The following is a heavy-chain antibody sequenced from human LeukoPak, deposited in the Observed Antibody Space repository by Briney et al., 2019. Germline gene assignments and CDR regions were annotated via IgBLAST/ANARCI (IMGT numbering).Heavy chain of an antibody. CDR1: GGSISSYY. V-gene: IGHV4-59*08. CDR2: VYYSGST. D-gene: IGHD3-22*01. J-gene: IGHJ4*02. Sequence: SETLSLTCTVSGGSISSYYWSWIRQPPGKGLERIGYVYYSGSTNYNPSLKSRVTISVDTSKNQFSLRLSSVTAADTAVYYCARHYDSSGYYFDYWGQGTLVTVSS. CDR3: ARHYDSSGYYFDY.